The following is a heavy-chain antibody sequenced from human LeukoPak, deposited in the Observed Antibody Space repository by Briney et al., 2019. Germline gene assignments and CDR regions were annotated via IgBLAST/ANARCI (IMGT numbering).Heavy chain of an antibody. V-gene: IGHV3-20*04. CDR1: GFTFDDYG. J-gene: IGHJ4*02. Sequence: GGSLRLSCVASGFTFDDYGMSWVRQAPGKGLEWVSGINWNGASIGYADSVKGRFTISRDNAKNSLYLQMNSLRAEDTAVYYCARASGYSSSRGDYWGQGTLVTVSS. CDR2: INWNGASI. D-gene: IGHD6-13*01. CDR3: ARASGYSSSRGDY.